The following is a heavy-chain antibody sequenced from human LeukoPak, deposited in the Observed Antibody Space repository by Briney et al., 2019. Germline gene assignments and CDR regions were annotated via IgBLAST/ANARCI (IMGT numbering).Heavy chain of an antibody. CDR2: IYYSGST. CDR1: GGSISSYY. CDR3: ARRGAARPGENCYYYMDV. J-gene: IGHJ6*03. Sequence: SETLSLTCTVSGGSISSYYWSWIRQPPGKGLEWIGYIYYSGSTNYNPSLKSRVTISVDTSKNQFSLKLSSVTAADTAVYYCARRGAARPGENCYYYMDVWGKGTPVTVSS. D-gene: IGHD6-6*01. V-gene: IGHV4-59*01.